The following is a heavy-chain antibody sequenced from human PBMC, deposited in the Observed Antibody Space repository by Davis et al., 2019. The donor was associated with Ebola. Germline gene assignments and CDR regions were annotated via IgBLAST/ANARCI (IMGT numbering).Heavy chain of an antibody. CDR3: TRSISYRGSNSDY. CDR1: GYSFTSYW. D-gene: IGHD4-23*01. J-gene: IGHJ4*02. CDR2: IYPGDSDT. Sequence: GESLKISCKGSGYSFTSYWISWVRRMPGKGLEWMGMIYPGDSDTRYSPSFQGPVTISVDQSISTAYLQWSSLKASDTAMYYCTRSISYRGSNSDYWGQGTLVTVSS. V-gene: IGHV5-51*01.